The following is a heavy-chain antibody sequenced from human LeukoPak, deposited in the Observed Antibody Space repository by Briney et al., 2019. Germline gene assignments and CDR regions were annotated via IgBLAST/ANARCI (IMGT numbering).Heavy chain of an antibody. J-gene: IGHJ4*02. Sequence: GRSLRLSCAASGFTFSNWGMHWVRQAPGKGLEWVAVISYDGSNKYYADSVKGRFTISRDSSKNTLYLQMNSLRGEDTAVYYCAKRASGSGTSLYYFDYWGQGTLVTVSS. CDR1: GFTFSNWG. CDR3: AKRASGSGTSLYYFDY. V-gene: IGHV3-30*18. D-gene: IGHD3-10*01. CDR2: ISYDGSNK.